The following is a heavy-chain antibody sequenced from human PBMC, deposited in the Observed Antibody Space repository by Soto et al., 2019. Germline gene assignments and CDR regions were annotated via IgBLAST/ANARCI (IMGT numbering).Heavy chain of an antibody. CDR2: IYPGDSDT. CDR3: ARRDKNYYYGLDV. Sequence: PGESLKISCQGSGYSFTTYLIAWVRQMPGRGLEWMGIIYPGDSDTRYSPSFQGQVTFSADKSISTAYLQWSSLKASDTAVYYCARRDKNYYYGLDVWGQGTTVTVSS. J-gene: IGHJ6*02. V-gene: IGHV5-51*01. CDR1: GYSFTTYL. D-gene: IGHD2-15*01.